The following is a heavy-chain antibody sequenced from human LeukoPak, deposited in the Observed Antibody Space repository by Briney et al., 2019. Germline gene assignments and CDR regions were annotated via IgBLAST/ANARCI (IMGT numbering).Heavy chain of an antibody. Sequence: PSEALSLTCAVYGGSFSGHYWTWIRQPPGKGLEWIGEINHSGSTTYNPSLNSRVTISVDTSKNQFSLRLSSVTAAGTAVYYCARPRYGSGSLDSWGHGTLVTVSS. D-gene: IGHD3-10*01. CDR3: ARPRYGSGSLDS. CDR2: INHSGST. V-gene: IGHV4-34*01. CDR1: GGSFSGHY. J-gene: IGHJ5*01.